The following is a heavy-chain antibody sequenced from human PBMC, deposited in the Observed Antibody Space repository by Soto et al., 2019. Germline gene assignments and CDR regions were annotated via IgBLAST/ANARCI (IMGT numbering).Heavy chain of an antibody. CDR3: ARDPEGGFLDY. Sequence: PSETLSLTCSVSGGSISDYYWSWIRQSPEKGLEYIAYSSYGGSTNLNGALNGRVTMSIDTSKNQFSLKMSSVTAADTAVYYCARDPEGGFLDYWGQGTLVTVSS. CDR1: GGSISDYY. V-gene: IGHV4-59*01. J-gene: IGHJ4*02. CDR2: SSYGGST. D-gene: IGHD3-3*01.